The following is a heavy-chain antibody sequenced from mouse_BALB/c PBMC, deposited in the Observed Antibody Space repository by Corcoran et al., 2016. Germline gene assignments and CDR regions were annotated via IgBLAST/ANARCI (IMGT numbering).Heavy chain of an antibody. Sequence: QIQLVQSGPELKKPGETVKISCKASGYTFSNYGMNWVKQAPGKGLKWMGWINTYTGEPTYADDFKGRFAFSLETSASTAYLQINNLKNEDTATYFCAREPRGMDYWGQGTSVTVSS. CDR3: AREPRGMDY. V-gene: IGHV9-3-1*01. CDR2: INTYTGEP. J-gene: IGHJ4*01. CDR1: GYTFSNYG.